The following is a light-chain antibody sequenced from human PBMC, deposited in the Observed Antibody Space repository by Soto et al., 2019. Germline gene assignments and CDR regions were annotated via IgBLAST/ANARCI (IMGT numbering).Light chain of an antibody. Sequence: QSVLTQPASVSGFPGQSITISCTGTTNDVGSYNLVSWYQHLPDKAPKLMVYEVDKRPSGVSNRFSGSKSGITASLTISGLQAEDEADYYCCSYAGDSTFVVFGGGTKVTVL. CDR2: EVD. J-gene: IGLJ2*01. CDR3: CSYAGDSTFVV. CDR1: TNDVGSYNL. V-gene: IGLV2-23*02.